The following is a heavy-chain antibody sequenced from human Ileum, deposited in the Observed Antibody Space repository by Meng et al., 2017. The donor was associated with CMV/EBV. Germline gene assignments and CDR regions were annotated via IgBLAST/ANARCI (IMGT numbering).Heavy chain of an antibody. CDR3: ARGGGYIASAGKIDY. CDR1: GFPFSGCD. D-gene: IGHD6-13*01. V-gene: IGHV3-48*03. J-gene: IGHJ4*02. Sequence: GESLKISCVASGFPFSGCDGNWVRQAPGKGLEWIAYISLGGDVVQYSDSVKGRFTISRDSARNSLYLQMNSLRVADTAVYFCARGGGYIASAGKIDYWGQGTLVTVSS. CDR2: ISLGGDVV.